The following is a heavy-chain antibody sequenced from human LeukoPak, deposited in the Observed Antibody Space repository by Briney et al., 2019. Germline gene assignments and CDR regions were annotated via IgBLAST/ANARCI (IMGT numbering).Heavy chain of an antibody. CDR3: AREVGDWKKRIWYFDL. Sequence: GGSLRLSCAASGLTLSKVCRGWGPQAPGKGMEGGAKKKEDGRDKYYGDSVKGRFIISRDNAENSLYLRLRSLRPEDTAVYYCAREVGDWKKRIWYFDLWGRGTVVTVLS. CDR1: GLTLSKVC. J-gene: IGHJ2*01. D-gene: IGHD2-21*02. V-gene: IGHV3-7*04. CDR2: KKEDGRDK.